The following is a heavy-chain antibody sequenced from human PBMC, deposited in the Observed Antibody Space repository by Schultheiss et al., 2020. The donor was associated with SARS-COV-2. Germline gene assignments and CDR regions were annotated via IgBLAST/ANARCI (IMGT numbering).Heavy chain of an antibody. J-gene: IGHJ6*02. D-gene: IGHD3-3*01. Sequence: ASVKVSCKASGYTFTSYYIHWVRQAPGQGLQWMGVMNPSGGGTTYAQKFQGRVTMTRDTSTSTAYMELSSQRSEDTAVYYCATSPPITIFGVGDYYYYFGMDVWGQGTTVTVSS. CDR2: MNPSGGGT. CDR3: ATSPPITIFGVGDYYYYFGMDV. V-gene: IGHV1-46*01. CDR1: GYTFTSYY.